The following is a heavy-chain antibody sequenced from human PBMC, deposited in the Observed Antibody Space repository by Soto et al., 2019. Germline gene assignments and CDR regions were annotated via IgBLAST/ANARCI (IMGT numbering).Heavy chain of an antibody. D-gene: IGHD1-1*01. J-gene: IGHJ6*02. CDR3: ARAPTSLNAEYYYYYGMDV. CDR2: IHHSGST. V-gene: IGHV4-34*01. CDR1: GGSFSGYY. Sequence: PSETLSLTCAVYGGSFSGYYWSWIRQPPGKGLEWIGEIHHSGSTNYNPSLKSRVTISEDTSKNQFSLKLSSVTAADTAVYYCARAPTSLNAEYYYYYGMDVWGQGTTVTVSS.